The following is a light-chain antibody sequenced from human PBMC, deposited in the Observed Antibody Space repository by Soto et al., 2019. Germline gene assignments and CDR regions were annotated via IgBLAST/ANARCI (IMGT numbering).Light chain of an antibody. V-gene: IGLV1-44*01. CDR1: SSNIGSNT. J-gene: IGLJ7*01. CDR3: AAWDDSLNGWV. Sequence: QAVVTQPPSASGTPGQRVTISCSGSSSNIGSNTVNWYQQLPGAAPKLLIYANNQGPSGVPDRFSGSKSGTSASLAISGLQSEDEANYYCAAWDDSLNGWVFGGGTQLTVL. CDR2: ANN.